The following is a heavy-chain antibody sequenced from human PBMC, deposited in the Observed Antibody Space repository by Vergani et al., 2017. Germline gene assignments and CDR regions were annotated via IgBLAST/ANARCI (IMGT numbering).Heavy chain of an antibody. CDR3: ARHGRYSYGPAGAFDI. CDR2: IYYSGST. CDR1: GGSISSYY. Sequence: QVQLQESGPGLVKPSETLSLTCTVSGGSISSYYWSWIRQPPGKGVEWIGYIYYSGSTNYNPSLKSRVTISVDTSKNQFSLKLSSVTAADTAVYYCARHGRYSYGPAGAFDIWGQGTMVTVSS. J-gene: IGHJ3*02. V-gene: IGHV4-59*01. D-gene: IGHD5-18*01.